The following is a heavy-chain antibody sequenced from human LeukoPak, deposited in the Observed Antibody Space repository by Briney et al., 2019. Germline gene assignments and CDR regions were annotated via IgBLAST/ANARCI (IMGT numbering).Heavy chain of an antibody. CDR3: ARGADDGYNSALRFDV. CDR2: ISYGGST. Sequence: SETLSLTCSVSGGSISSRGYYWSWIRQRPGKGLEWIGYISYGGSTLYDPSLKSRVIFSMDTSEGHFSLNLKSVSAADTAMFYCARGADDGYNSALRFDVWGQGLLVTVSS. J-gene: IGHJ4*02. CDR1: GGSISSRGYY. V-gene: IGHV4-31*03. D-gene: IGHD5-24*01.